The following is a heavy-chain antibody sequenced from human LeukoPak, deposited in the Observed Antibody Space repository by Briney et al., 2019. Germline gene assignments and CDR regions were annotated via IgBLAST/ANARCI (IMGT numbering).Heavy chain of an antibody. CDR3: AKGYYYDSSFDAFDI. J-gene: IGHJ3*02. CDR1: GFTFSNYN. D-gene: IGHD3-22*01. V-gene: IGHV3-21*04. Sequence: TGGSLRLSCAASGFTFSNYNMKWVRQAPGKGLEWVSSITSISSYIYYADSVKGRFTISRDNSKNTLYLQMNSLRAEDTAVYYCAKGYYYDSSFDAFDIWGQGTMVTVSS. CDR2: ITSISSYI.